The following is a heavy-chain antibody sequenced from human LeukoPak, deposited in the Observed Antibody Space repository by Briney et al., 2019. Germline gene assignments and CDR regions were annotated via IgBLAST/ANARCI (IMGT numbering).Heavy chain of an antibody. V-gene: IGHV1-69*04. Sequence: SVKVSCKASGGTFISYTISWVRQAPGQGLEWMGRIIPILGIANYAQKFQGRVTITADKSTSTAYMELSSLRSEDTAVYYCAREGVGSEGLFDLWGQGTLVTVSS. CDR3: AREGVGSEGLFDL. CDR1: GGTFISYT. CDR2: IIPILGIA. D-gene: IGHD1-26*01. J-gene: IGHJ5*02.